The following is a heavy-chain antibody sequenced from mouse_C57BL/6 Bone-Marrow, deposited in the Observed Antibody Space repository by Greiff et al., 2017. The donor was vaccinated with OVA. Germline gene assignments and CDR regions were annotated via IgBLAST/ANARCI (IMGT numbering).Heavy chain of an antibody. D-gene: IGHD2-4*01. J-gene: IGHJ2*01. Sequence: EVKVVESGGGLVKPGGSMKLSCAASGFTFSDAWMDWVRQSPEKGLEWVAEIRNKANNHATYYAESVKGRFTISRDASKSSVYLQMNSLRAEDTGIYYCTIFYDYDGDYWGQGTTLTVSS. CDR3: TIFYDYDGDY. CDR1: GFTFSDAW. CDR2: IRNKANNHAT. V-gene: IGHV6-6*01.